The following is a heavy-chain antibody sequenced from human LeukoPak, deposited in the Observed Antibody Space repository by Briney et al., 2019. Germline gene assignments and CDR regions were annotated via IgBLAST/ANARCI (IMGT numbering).Heavy chain of an antibody. V-gene: IGHV1-18*01. CDR1: GYTFISYG. J-gene: IGHJ3*02. CDR2: ITAGNGNT. Sequence: ATVKVSFKSSGYTFISYGIGWVRQAPRQGLEWMGWITAGNGNTNYAQKVQGRVTMTTDTSTSTAYMELRSLRSDDTAVYFCARDLARGYSYGYNAFDIWGQGTMVTVSS. CDR3: ARDLARGYSYGYNAFDI. D-gene: IGHD5-18*01.